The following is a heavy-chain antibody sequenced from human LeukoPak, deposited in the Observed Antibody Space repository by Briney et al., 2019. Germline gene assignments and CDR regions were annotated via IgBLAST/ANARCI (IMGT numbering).Heavy chain of an antibody. D-gene: IGHD6-19*01. CDR2: ILFDGSNQ. CDR3: AKGAVAGAGFDY. Sequence: GGSLRLSCAASRFPFSSFGMHWVRQAPGKGLEWVAAILFDGSNQYYADSVKGRFTISRDNSRNTLYLQMNSLRAEDTAVYYCAKGAVAGAGFDYWGQGTLVTVSS. CDR1: RFPFSSFG. J-gene: IGHJ4*02. V-gene: IGHV3-30*18.